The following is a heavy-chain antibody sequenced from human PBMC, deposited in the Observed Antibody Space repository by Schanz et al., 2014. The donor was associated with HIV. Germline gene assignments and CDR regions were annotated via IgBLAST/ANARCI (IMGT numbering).Heavy chain of an antibody. J-gene: IGHJ5*02. V-gene: IGHV1-8*01. CDR1: GYTFSNLD. CDR3: ARAGSAPGLRGYWFDP. CDR2: MNPKSGNT. D-gene: IGHD3-10*01. Sequence: QVQLVQSGAEVKNPGASVKVSCKASGYTFSNLDINWGRQAPGQGLEWMGWMNPKSGNTGYAQKFHGRIIMTRNTSLNTAYLELSGLRSEDTARYYCARAGSAPGLRGYWFDPWGQGTLVTVSS.